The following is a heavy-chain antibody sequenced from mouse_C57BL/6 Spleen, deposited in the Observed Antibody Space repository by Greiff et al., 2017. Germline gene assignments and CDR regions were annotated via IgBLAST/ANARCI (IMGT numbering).Heavy chain of an antibody. Sequence: QVHVQQPGAELVMPGASVKLSCKASGYTFTSYWMHWVKQRPGQGLEWIGEIDPSASYTNYNQKFKGKSTLTVDKSSSTAYMQLSSLTSEDSAVYYCARGGTVVAMDYWGQGTSVTVSS. D-gene: IGHD1-1*01. CDR3: ARGGTVVAMDY. J-gene: IGHJ4*01. CDR1: GYTFTSYW. CDR2: IDPSASYT. V-gene: IGHV1-69*01.